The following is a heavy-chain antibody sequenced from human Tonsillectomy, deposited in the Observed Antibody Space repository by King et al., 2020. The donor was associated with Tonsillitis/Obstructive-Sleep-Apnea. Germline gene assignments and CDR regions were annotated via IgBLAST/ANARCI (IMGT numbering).Heavy chain of an antibody. Sequence: VQLQESGPGLVKPSETLSLTCTVSGGSISSYYWTWIRQPPGKGLEWIGYIYYSGSTNYNPSLKSRVTISVDTSKNQFSLKLSSMTAADTAVYYCARLDYGDYLGYYYYYMDVWGKGTTVTVSS. J-gene: IGHJ6*03. CDR3: ARLDYGDYLGYYYYYMDV. CDR1: GGSISSYY. D-gene: IGHD4-17*01. CDR2: IYYSGST. V-gene: IGHV4-59*01.